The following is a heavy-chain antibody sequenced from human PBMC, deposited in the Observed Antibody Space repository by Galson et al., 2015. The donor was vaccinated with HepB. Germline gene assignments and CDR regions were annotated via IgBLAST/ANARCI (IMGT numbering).Heavy chain of an antibody. J-gene: IGHJ4*02. Sequence: SLRLSCAGSGVTLSKYGMSWVRQAPGKGLDWVSVISDSGDSTHYADSVKGRFIISRDNSRNTLYLQMNSPRAEDTAVYYCARGSNPWKYLDYWGQGTLVTVSS. V-gene: IGHV3-23*01. D-gene: IGHD3-10*01. CDR3: ARGSNPWKYLDY. CDR2: ISDSGDST. CDR1: GVTLSKYG.